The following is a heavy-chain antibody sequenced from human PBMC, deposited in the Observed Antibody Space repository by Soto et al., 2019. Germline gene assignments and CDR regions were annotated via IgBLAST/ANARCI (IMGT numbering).Heavy chain of an antibody. D-gene: IGHD5-12*01. J-gene: IGHJ6*02. V-gene: IGHV3-11*06. CDR3: ARDRVWDGYNYPYYYYYGMYV. Sequence: GGSLRLSCAASGFTFSDYYMSWIRQAPGKGLEWVSYISSSSSYTNYADSVKGRFTISRDNAKNSLYLQMNSLRAEDTAVYYCARDRVWDGYNYPYYYYYGMYVWGQGTTVPVSS. CDR1: GFTFSDYY. CDR2: ISSSSSYT.